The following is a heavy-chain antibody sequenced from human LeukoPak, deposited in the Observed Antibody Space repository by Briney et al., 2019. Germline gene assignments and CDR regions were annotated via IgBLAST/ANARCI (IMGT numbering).Heavy chain of an antibody. CDR1: GFTFSSYA. V-gene: IGHV3-30*04. CDR3: ARGSDQRGYSGEIDY. D-gene: IGHD5-12*01. Sequence: GGSLRLSCAASGFTFSSYAMHWVRQAPGKGLEWVAVISYDGSNKYYADSVKGRFTISRDNSKNTLCLQMNSLRAEDTAVYYCARGSDQRGYSGEIDYWGQGTLVTVSS. J-gene: IGHJ4*02. CDR2: ISYDGSNK.